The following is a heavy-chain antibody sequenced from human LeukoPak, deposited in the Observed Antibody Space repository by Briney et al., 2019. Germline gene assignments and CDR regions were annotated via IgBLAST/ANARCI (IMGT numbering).Heavy chain of an antibody. D-gene: IGHD3-22*01. J-gene: IGHJ6*02. V-gene: IGHV1-2*02. Sequence: GASVKVSCKASGYTFTGYYMHWVRQAPGQGLEWMGWINPNSGGTNYAQKFQGRVTMTRDTSISTAYMELSRLRSDDTAVYYCAREPYYYDSSGPYYYYYGMDVWGQGTTVTVSS. CDR1: GYTFTGYY. CDR3: AREPYYYDSSGPYYYYYGMDV. CDR2: INPNSGGT.